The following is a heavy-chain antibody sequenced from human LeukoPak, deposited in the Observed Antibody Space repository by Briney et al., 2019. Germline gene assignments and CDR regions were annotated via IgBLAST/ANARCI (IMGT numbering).Heavy chain of an antibody. Sequence: GGSLRLSCAASGFTVSSNYMSWIRQAPGKGLEWVSVIYSGGSTYYADSVKGRFTISRHNSKDTLYLQMNSLRAEDTAVYYCARVGDFASFDPWGQGTLVTVSS. D-gene: IGHD3-3*01. J-gene: IGHJ5*02. V-gene: IGHV3-53*04. CDR2: IYSGGST. CDR1: GFTVSSNY. CDR3: ARVGDFASFDP.